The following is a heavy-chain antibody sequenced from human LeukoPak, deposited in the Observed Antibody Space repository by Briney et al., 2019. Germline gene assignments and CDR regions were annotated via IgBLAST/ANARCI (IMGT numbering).Heavy chain of an antibody. CDR3: ARVGRLLTRSYDYVWGSYPY. D-gene: IGHD3-16*02. Sequence: ASVKVSCKASGYTFTSYAMHWVRQAPGQRLEWMGWINTANGNTKYSQKFQGRVTITRDTAARIAYMELRSLRSEDTALYYCARVGRLLTRSYDYVWGSYPYWGQGTLVTVPS. CDR1: GYTFTSYA. J-gene: IGHJ4*02. CDR2: INTANGNT. V-gene: IGHV1-3*04.